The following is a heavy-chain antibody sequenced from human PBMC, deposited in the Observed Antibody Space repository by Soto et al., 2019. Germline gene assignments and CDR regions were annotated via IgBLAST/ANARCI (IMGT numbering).Heavy chain of an antibody. CDR1: GFTFSSYG. V-gene: IGHV3-30*18. CDR3: AKDSEGGGSYPYYDYYGMDV. CDR2: ISYDGSNK. D-gene: IGHD1-26*01. J-gene: IGHJ6*02. Sequence: QVQLVESGGGVVQPGRSLRLSCAASGFTFSSYGMHWVRQAPGKGLEWVAVISYDGSNKYYADSVKGRFTISRDNSKNTLYLQMNSLRAKDTAVYYCAKDSEGGGSYPYYDYYGMDVWGQGTTVTVSS.